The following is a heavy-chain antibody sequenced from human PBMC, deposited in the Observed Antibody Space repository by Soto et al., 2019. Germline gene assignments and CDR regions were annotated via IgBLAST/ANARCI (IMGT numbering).Heavy chain of an antibody. V-gene: IGHV3-33*01. CDR1: GFTFSSYG. J-gene: IGHJ4*02. Sequence: QVQLVESGGGVVQPGRSLRLSCAASGFTFSSYGMHWVRQAPGKGLEWVAVIWYDGSNKYYADSVKGRFTISRDNSKNTLYLQMNSLRAEDTAVYYCARDENIVVVVAATPKYYFDYWGQGTLVTVSS. CDR2: IWYDGSNK. CDR3: ARDENIVVVVAATPKYYFDY. D-gene: IGHD2-15*01.